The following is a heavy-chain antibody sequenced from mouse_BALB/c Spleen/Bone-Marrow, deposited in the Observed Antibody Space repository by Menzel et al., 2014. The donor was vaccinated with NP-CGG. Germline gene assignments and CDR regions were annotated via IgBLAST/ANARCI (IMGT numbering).Heavy chain of an antibody. D-gene: IGHD1-1*01. V-gene: IGHV1-4*01. Sequence: VQLQQSGAELARPGASVKMSCKASGYTFTCYTMHWVKQRPGQGLEWIGYINPSGGYTNYNQKFKDKATLTADKSSSTAYMQLSSLTSEDSAVYYCARESLYGSNYYWGQGTTLTVSS. CDR2: INPSGGYT. CDR3: ARESLYGSNYY. J-gene: IGHJ2*01. CDR1: GYTFTCYT.